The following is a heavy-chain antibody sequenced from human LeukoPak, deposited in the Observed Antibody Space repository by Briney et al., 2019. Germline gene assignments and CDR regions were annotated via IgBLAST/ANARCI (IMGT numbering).Heavy chain of an antibody. CDR3: ARGMGATTQSLFDQ. Sequence: GGSLRLSSAASGFTFSSYDMHWVRQATGKGLEWVSGIGTAGDTYYPGSVKGRFTISRENAKNSLYLQMNSLRAGDTAVYYCARGMGATTQSLFDQWGQGTLVTVPS. J-gene: IGHJ4*02. D-gene: IGHD1-26*01. CDR2: IGTAGDT. CDR1: GFTFSSYD. V-gene: IGHV3-13*04.